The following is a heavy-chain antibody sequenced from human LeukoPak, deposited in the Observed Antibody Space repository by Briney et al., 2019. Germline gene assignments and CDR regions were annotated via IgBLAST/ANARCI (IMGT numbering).Heavy chain of an antibody. V-gene: IGHV1-2*02. Sequence: VRQAXGXGXEWMGWINPNSGGTNYAQNFQGRVTMTRDTSISTAYIELSRLRSDDTAVYYCARGTMVRGVIILWGQGTLVTVSS. D-gene: IGHD3-10*01. CDR2: INPNSGGT. CDR3: ARGTMVRGVIIL. J-gene: IGHJ4*02.